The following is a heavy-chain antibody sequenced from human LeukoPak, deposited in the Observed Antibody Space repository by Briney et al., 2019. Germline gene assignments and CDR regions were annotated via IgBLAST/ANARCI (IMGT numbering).Heavy chain of an antibody. V-gene: IGHV3-7*05. J-gene: IGHJ4*02. Sequence: GGSLRLSCAASGFTFDDYDMNWVRQAPGKGLEWVANIDQDGREKYYVDSVKGRFTISRDNAKNSLSLQMNSLRAEDTALYYCAKDKSYGDSEDYWGQGTLVTVSS. CDR2: IDQDGREK. CDR3: AKDKSYGDSEDY. D-gene: IGHD4-17*01. CDR1: GFTFDDYD.